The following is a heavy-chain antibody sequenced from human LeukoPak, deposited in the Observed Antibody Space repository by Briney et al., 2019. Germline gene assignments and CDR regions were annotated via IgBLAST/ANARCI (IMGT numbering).Heavy chain of an antibody. Sequence: ASVKVSCKVSGYTLTELSMHWVRQAPGKGLEWMGGLDPEDGETIYAQKFQGRVTMTEDTSTDTAYMELSSLRSEDTAVYYCATDGGSYGSGEDGMDVWGQGTTVTVSS. D-gene: IGHD3-10*01. V-gene: IGHV1-24*01. CDR1: GYTLTELS. CDR2: LDPEDGET. J-gene: IGHJ6*02. CDR3: ATDGGSYGSGEDGMDV.